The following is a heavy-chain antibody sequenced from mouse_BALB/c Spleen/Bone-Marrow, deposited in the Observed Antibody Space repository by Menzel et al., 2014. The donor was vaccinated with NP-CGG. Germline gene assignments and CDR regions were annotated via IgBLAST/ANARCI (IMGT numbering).Heavy chain of an antibody. CDR3: ARGNGGAWFAY. J-gene: IGHJ3*01. Sequence: VQRVESGPELVKPGASVRISCKASGYTFTSYYIHWVKPRPGQGLEWIGWIYPGTVNTKYNEKFKGKATLTADKSSSTAYMQLSSLTSEDSAVYFCARGNGGAWFAYWGQGTLVTVSA. V-gene: IGHV1S56*01. CDR2: IYPGTVNT. CDR1: GYTFTSYY.